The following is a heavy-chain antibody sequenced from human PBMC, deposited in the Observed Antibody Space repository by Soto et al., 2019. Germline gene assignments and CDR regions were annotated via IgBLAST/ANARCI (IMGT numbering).Heavy chain of an antibody. CDR1: GFTFSNYA. J-gene: IGHJ4*02. CDR3: AKEMIASTVADFFDY. Sequence: EVQLLESGGGLLQPGGSLRLSCTASGFTFSNYAMTWVRQAPGKGLEWVSTITGSGGGTYYADSVKGRFTISRDNSKNTLDLQMPNRRADDTAVYYCAKEMIASTVADFFDYWGQRTLVTVSS. D-gene: IGHD6-19*01. V-gene: IGHV3-23*01. CDR2: ITGSGGGT.